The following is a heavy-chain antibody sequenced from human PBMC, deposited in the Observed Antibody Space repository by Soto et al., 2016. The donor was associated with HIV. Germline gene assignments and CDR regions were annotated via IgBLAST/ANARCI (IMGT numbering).Heavy chain of an antibody. V-gene: IGHV3-74*01. CDR3: ARDTSYTQLWLSRNYYYGMDV. J-gene: IGHJ6*02. Sequence: EVQLVESGGGLVQPGGSLRLSCAASGFTFSSYWMHWVRQAPGKGLVWVSRINSDGSGTSYADSVKGRFTISRDNAKNTLYLQMNSLRAEDTAVYYCARDTSYTQLWLSRNYYYGMDVWGQGTTVTVSS. CDR2: INSDGSGT. CDR1: GFTFSSYW. D-gene: IGHD5-18*01.